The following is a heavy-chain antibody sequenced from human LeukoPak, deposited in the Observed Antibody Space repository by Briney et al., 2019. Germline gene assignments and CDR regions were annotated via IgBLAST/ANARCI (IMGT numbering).Heavy chain of an antibody. CDR1: GGSISSGSYY. J-gene: IGHJ4*02. CDR2: IYYSGST. CDR3: ARGPPWGSRYYIDY. V-gene: IGHV4-61*01. Sequence: SQTLSLTCTVSGGSISSGSYYWSWIRQPPGEGLEWIGYIYYSGSTNYNPSLKSRVTISVDTSKNQFSLKLSSVTAADTAVYYCARGPPWGSRYYIDYWGQGTLVTVSS. D-gene: IGHD7-27*01.